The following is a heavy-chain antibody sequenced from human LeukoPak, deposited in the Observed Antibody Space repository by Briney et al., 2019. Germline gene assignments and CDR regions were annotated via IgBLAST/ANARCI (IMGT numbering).Heavy chain of an antibody. V-gene: IGHV4-61*02. D-gene: IGHD3-22*01. CDR3: ARGRGNYDSSGYYRY. CDR1: GGSISSGSYY. CDR2: IYTSGST. J-gene: IGHJ4*02. Sequence: SETLSLTCTVSGGSISSGSYYWSWIRQPAGTGLEWIGRIYTSGSTNYNPSLKSRVTISVDTSKNQFSLKLSSVTAADTAVYYCARGRGNYDSSGYYRYWGQGTLVTVSS.